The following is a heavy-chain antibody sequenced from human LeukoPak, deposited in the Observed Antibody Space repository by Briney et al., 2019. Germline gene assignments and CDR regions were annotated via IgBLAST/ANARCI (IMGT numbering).Heavy chain of an antibody. CDR1: GFTFSSYA. CDR3: AKGLRARRYCSSTSCYPFDC. CDR2: ISGSGGST. V-gene: IGHV3-23*01. Sequence: GGSLRLSCAASGFTFSSYAMSWVRQAPGKGLEWVSAISGSGGSTYYADSVKGRFTISRDNSKNTLYLQMNSLRAEDTAVYYCAKGLRARRYCSSTSCYPFDCWGQGTLVTVSS. J-gene: IGHJ4*02. D-gene: IGHD2-2*01.